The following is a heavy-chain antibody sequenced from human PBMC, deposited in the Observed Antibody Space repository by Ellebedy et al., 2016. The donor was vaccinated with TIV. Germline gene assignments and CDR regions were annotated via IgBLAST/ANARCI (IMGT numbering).Heavy chain of an antibody. Sequence: SVKVSCXASGGTFRNDPISWVRQAPGQGLEWMGGIIPSYGTPNYAQKFQGRVSITADQSTNTAYMELISLTPEDTAIYYCARGEDVWGPGTTVTVSS. CDR1: GGTFRNDP. J-gene: IGHJ6*02. V-gene: IGHV1-69*13. CDR2: IIPSYGTP. CDR3: ARGEDV.